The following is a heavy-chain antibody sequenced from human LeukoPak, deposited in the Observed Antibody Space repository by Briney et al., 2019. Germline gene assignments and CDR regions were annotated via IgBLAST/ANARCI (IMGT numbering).Heavy chain of an antibody. CDR1: GFTFSDNY. Sequence: PGGSLRLSCAASGFTFSDNYMSWIRQAPGKGLEWVSYVSSSGSTIYYADSVKGRFTISRDNAKNSLYLQMNSLRAEDTAVYYCAREGTVLFKNAFDIWGQGTMVTVSS. D-gene: IGHD3-10*01. CDR3: AREGTVLFKNAFDI. J-gene: IGHJ3*02. CDR2: VSSSGSTI. V-gene: IGHV3-11*04.